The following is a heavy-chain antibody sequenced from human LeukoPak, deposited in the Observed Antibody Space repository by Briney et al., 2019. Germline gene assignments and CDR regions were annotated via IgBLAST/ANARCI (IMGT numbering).Heavy chain of an antibody. CDR1: GLTFSSYS. CDR3: ARDELTAMGAIDY. J-gene: IGHJ4*02. CDR2: ISSSSSYI. Sequence: GGSLRLSCAASGLTFSSYSMNWVRQAPGKGLEWVSSISSSSSYIYYADSVKGRFTISRDNAKNSLYLQMNSLRAEDTAVYYCARDELTAMGAIDYWGQGTLVTVSS. V-gene: IGHV3-21*01. D-gene: IGHD5-18*01.